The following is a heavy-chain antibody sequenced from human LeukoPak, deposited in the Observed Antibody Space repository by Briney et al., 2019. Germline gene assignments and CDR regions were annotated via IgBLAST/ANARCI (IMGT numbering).Heavy chain of an antibody. V-gene: IGHV3-53*01. CDR3: ARDRGGYSYGERD. J-gene: IGHJ4*02. CDR1: GFTFNSYW. Sequence: PGGSLRLSCVASGFTFNSYWMSWVRQAPGKGLEWVSVIYSGGSTYYADSVKGRFTISRDNSKNTLYLQMNSLRAEDTAVYYCARDRGGYSYGERDWGQGTLVTVSS. CDR2: IYSGGST. D-gene: IGHD5-18*01.